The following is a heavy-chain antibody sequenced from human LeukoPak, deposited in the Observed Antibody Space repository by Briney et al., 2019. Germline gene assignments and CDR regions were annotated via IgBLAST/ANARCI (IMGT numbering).Heavy chain of an antibody. J-gene: IGHJ4*02. V-gene: IGHV4-34*01. CDR2: INHSGST. D-gene: IGHD2-2*01. CDR1: GGSFSGYY. Sequence: SETLSLTCAVYGGSFSGYYWSWIRQPPGKGLEWTGEINHSGSTNYNPSLKSRVTISVDTSKNQFSLKLSSVTAADTAVYYCARGLEGIVVVPAASGQYYFDYWGQGTLVTVSS. CDR3: ARGLEGIVVVPAASGQYYFDY.